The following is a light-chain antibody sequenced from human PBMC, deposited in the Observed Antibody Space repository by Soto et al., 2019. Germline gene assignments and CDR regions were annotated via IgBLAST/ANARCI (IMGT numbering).Light chain of an antibody. CDR3: QKYNSAPLT. CDR1: QGIGVY. V-gene: IGKV1-27*01. Sequence: DTPMTQSPSSLSASFGDRVTITCRASQGIGVYLAWFQQKPGNAPKLLIYAASTLQSGVPSRFSGSGSGTDFTLTISGLQPEDVATYYCQKYNSAPLTFGGGTKVEIK. J-gene: IGKJ4*01. CDR2: AAS.